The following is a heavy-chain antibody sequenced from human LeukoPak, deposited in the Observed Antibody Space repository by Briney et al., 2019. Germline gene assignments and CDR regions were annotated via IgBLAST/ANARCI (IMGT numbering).Heavy chain of an antibody. D-gene: IGHD5-12*01. CDR2: IKQDGSEK. CDR1: GFTFSNYW. J-gene: IGHJ6*03. V-gene: IGHV3-7*01. Sequence: GGSLRLSCAASGFTFSNYWMSWVRQAPGKGLEWVANIKQDGSEKYYVDSVKGRFTISRDNAKNSLYLQMNSLRAEDTAVYYCARDGATFSGYDWYYYMDVWGKGTTVTVS. CDR3: ARDGATFSGYDWYYYMDV.